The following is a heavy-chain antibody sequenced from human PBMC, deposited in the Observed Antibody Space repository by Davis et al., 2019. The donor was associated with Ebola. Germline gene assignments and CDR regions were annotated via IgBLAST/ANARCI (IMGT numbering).Heavy chain of an antibody. J-gene: IGHJ6*02. Sequence: GESLKISCAASGFTFSVYTMNWVRQAPGKGLEWVSSISSSSTSIDYADSVKGRFTISRDNAKNSLYLQMNSLRAEDTAVYYCVGGSGSYYSYGMDVWGQGTTVTVSS. CDR1: GFTFSVYT. CDR2: ISSSSTSI. V-gene: IGHV3-21*04. CDR3: VGGSGSYYSYGMDV. D-gene: IGHD3-10*01.